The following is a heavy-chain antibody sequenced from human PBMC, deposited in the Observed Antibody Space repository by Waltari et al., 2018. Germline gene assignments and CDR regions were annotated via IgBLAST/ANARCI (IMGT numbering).Heavy chain of an antibody. Sequence: QVQLQESGPGLVKPSETLSLTCTVSGGSISSHYWSWIRQPPGKGLEWIGYIYYSGSTNYNPSLKSRVNISVDTSKNQFSLKLSSVTAADTAVYYCARVGIAARVFDYWGQGTLVTVSS. CDR2: IYYSGST. CDR3: ARVGIAARVFDY. CDR1: GGSISSHY. D-gene: IGHD6-6*01. J-gene: IGHJ4*02. V-gene: IGHV4-59*11.